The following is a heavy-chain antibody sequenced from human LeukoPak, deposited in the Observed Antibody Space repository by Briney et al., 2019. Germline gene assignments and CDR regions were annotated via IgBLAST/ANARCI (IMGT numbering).Heavy chain of an antibody. D-gene: IGHD2/OR15-2a*01. Sequence: ASVKVSCKAFGYTFSSHAMNWVRQAPGQGLELMGWINTNTGIPTYAQGFAGRFVFSLDTSVTTAYLQITSLKAEDTAVYYCARGLLRSSPFDPWGQGTLVTVSS. CDR2: INTNTGIP. J-gene: IGHJ5*02. CDR1: GYTFSSHA. V-gene: IGHV7-4-1*02. CDR3: ARGLLRSSPFDP.